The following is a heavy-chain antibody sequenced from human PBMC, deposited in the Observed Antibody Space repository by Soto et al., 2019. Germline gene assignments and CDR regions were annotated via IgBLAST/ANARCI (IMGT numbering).Heavy chain of an antibody. CDR2: IIPIFGTA. D-gene: IGHD6-13*01. Sequence: ASVKVSCKASGGTFSSYAISWVRQAPGQGLEWMGGIIPIFGTANYAQKFQGRVTITADESTSTAYMELSSLRSEDTAVYYCASNKGIAAAGPFDYWGQGTLVTVSS. CDR3: ASNKGIAAAGPFDY. CDR1: GGTFSSYA. J-gene: IGHJ4*02. V-gene: IGHV1-69*13.